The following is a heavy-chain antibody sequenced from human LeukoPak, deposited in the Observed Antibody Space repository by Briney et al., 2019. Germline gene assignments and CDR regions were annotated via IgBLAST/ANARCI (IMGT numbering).Heavy chain of an antibody. J-gene: IGHJ4*02. CDR3: ARAAARVDFWSGSPYYFDY. V-gene: IGHV3-21*01. D-gene: IGHD3-3*01. CDR2: ISSSSYI. Sequence: GGSLRLSCAASGFTFSSYSMNWVRQAPGKGLEWVSSISSSSYIYYADSVKGRFTISRDNAKNSLYLQMNSLRAEDTAVYYCARAAARVDFWSGSPYYFDYWGQGTLVTVSS. CDR1: GFTFSSYS.